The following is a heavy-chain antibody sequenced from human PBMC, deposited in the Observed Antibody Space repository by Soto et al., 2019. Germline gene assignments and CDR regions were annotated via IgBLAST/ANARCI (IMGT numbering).Heavy chain of an antibody. CDR1: GFSLSTSGVG. J-gene: IGHJ4*01. CDR2: IYWDDDK. V-gene: IGHV2-5*05. Sequence: QITLKESGPTLVKPTQTLTLTCTFSGFSLSTSGVGVGWIRQPPGKALEWLALIYWDDDKRSGPSQKSRLTITRDTSKTQVVRRMTTRDPVDTATSSCTHSRDYGGNSWVRTDICDFESWGHGTLVTVTS. D-gene: IGHD4-17*01. CDR3: THSRDYGGNSWVRTDICDFES.